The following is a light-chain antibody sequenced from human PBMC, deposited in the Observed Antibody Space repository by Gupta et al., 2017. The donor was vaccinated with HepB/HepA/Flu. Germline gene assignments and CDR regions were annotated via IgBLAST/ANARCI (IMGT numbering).Light chain of an antibody. J-gene: IGLJ2*01. CDR1: KLGDKY. V-gene: IGLV3-1*01. CDR2: QDS. Sequence: SYELTQPPSVSVSPGQTARTTCSVDKLGDKYACWYQQKPGQSPVLVIYQDSKRPAGIPERFSGSNSGNTATLTISGTQAMDEADYYCQAWDSSTYVVFGGGTKLTVL. CDR3: QAWDSSTYVV.